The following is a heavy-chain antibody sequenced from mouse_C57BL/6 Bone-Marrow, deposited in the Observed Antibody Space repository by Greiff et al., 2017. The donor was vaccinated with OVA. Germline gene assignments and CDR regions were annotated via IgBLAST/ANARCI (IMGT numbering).Heavy chain of an antibody. Sequence: EFQLQQSGPELVKPGASVKIPCKASGYTFTDYNMDWVKQSHGKSLEWIGDINPNNGGTIYNQKFKGKATLTVDKSSSTAYMELRSLTSEDTAVYYCARRLRNFDVWGTGTTVTVSS. V-gene: IGHV1-18*01. CDR2: INPNNGGT. J-gene: IGHJ1*03. D-gene: IGHD1-1*01. CDR1: GYTFTDYN. CDR3: ARRLRNFDV.